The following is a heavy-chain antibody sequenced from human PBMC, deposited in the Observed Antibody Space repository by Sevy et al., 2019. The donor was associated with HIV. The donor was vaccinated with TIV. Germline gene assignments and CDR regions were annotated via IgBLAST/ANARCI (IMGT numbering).Heavy chain of an antibody. CDR3: ARGGSGDYYYYGVDV. Sequence: GGSLRLSCVGSGFTFRNFGVHWLRQAPDKGLEWLSVVSYDGSSKYYVDSVKGRFIVSRDNSKNTLYLQMNSLRTEDTADYYCARGGSGDYYYYGVDVWGQGTTVTVSS. V-gene: IGHV3-30*03. J-gene: IGHJ6*02. CDR1: GFTFRNFG. CDR2: VSYDGSSK. D-gene: IGHD3-10*01.